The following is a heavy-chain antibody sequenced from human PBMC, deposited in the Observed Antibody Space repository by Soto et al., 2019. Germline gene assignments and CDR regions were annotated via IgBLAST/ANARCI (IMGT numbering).Heavy chain of an antibody. Sequence: GGSLRLSCAASGFTFSDYYMSWIRQAPGKGLEWVSYISSSGSTIYYADSVKGRFTISRDNAKNSLYLQMNSLRAEDTAVYYCARNQLLLYGSGTPDVPFDYWGQGTLVTVSS. CDR1: GFTFSDYY. D-gene: IGHD3-10*01. J-gene: IGHJ4*02. CDR3: ARNQLLLYGSGTPDVPFDY. CDR2: ISSSGSTI. V-gene: IGHV3-11*01.